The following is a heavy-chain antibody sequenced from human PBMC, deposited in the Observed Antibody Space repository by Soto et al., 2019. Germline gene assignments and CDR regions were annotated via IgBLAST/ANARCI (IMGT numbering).Heavy chain of an antibody. CDR1: GYTFSGSA. CDR3: TSRYCSSASCHT. J-gene: IGHJ5*02. V-gene: IGHV3-73*01. Sequence: EVQLVESGGGLVQPGGSLKLSCVASGYTFSGSAFHWVRQASGKGLEWVGRIRGKANSYETAYAESVKGRFTISRDDSKNTAFLQMNILKTEDTAVYYCTSRYCSSASCHTWGQGTRVTVSS. CDR2: IRGKANSYET. D-gene: IGHD2-2*01.